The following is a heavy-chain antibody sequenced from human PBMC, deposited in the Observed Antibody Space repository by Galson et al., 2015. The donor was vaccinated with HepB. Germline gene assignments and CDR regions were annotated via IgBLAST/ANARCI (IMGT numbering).Heavy chain of an antibody. CDR1: GFTFSSYA. J-gene: IGHJ4*02. Sequence: SLRLSCAASGFTFSSYAMHWVRQAPGKGLEHVSAISGSGGSTYYADSVKGRFTISRDNSKNTLYLQMNSLRAEDTAVYYCAKAAGAKLIPDYWGQGTLVTVSS. CDR2: ISGSGGST. D-gene: IGHD2-8*01. CDR3: AKAAGAKLIPDY. V-gene: IGHV3-23*01.